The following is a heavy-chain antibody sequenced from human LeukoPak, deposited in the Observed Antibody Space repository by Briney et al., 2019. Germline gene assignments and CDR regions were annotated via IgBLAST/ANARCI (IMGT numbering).Heavy chain of an antibody. CDR1: GGSFSGYY. CDR3: ARRARYSSSWFPKYFDY. V-gene: IGHV4-34*01. J-gene: IGHJ4*02. D-gene: IGHD6-13*01. Sequence: PSETLSLTCAVSGGSFSGYYWTWIRQPPGKGLEWIGEINHSGSTNYNPSLKSRGTISVDTSKNQFSLKLSSVTAADTAVYYCARRARYSSSWFPKYFDYWGQGTLVTVSS. CDR2: INHSGST.